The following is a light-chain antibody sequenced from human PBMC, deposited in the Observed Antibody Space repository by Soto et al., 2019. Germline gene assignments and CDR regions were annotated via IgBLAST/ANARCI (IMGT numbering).Light chain of an antibody. CDR3: MQGTRSRLT. V-gene: IGKV2-30*01. J-gene: IGKJ4*01. CDR1: QSLVYSDRNTY. CDR2: KVS. Sequence: DVVMTQSPLSLPVTLGQPASISCRSSQSLVYSDRNTYLNWFQQRPGQCPRRLIYKVSNRDSGVPDRFSGSGSGTDFTLKISRVEAEDVGVYYCMQGTRSRLTFGGGTKVEIK.